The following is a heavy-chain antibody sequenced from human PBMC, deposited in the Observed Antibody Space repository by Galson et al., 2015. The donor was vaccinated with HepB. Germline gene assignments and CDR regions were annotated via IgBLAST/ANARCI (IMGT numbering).Heavy chain of an antibody. CDR3: ARDNLGLGDPLDI. V-gene: IGHV6-1*01. CDR1: GDSVSSNTAA. Sequence: CAISGDSVSSNTAAWNWIRQSPSRGLERLGRTLYRSTWYNDYAASVKSRITFNPDTSKNQFSLQLNSVTPEDTAVYYCARDNLGLGDPLDIWGQGTMVTVSS. CDR2: TLYRSTWYN. D-gene: IGHD7-27*01. J-gene: IGHJ3*02.